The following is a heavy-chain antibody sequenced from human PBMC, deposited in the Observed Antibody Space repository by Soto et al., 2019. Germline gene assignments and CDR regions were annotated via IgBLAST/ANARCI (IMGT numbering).Heavy chain of an antibody. V-gene: IGHV3-7*01. CDR3: ATLGLNG. D-gene: IGHD3-16*01. J-gene: IGHJ6*02. Sequence: GGSLRRSCSASGFTFSDSWLDWVRQAPGKGPERVTNIKQDGSQKKYVGPVKGRFTMYRDNAKNSLYLQMTSLRGEYTAVHYCATLGLNGWARGTRARVSS. CDR1: GFTFSDSW. CDR2: IKQDGSQK.